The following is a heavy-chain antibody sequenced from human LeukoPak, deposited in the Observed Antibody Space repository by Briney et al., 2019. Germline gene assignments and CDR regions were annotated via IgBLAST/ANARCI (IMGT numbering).Heavy chain of an antibody. CDR3: ARGRLDYYGSGSYYPPFDY. J-gene: IGHJ4*02. Sequence: SETLSLTCTVSGDSISTYYWSWIRQPPGKGLEWIGYIYYSGSTNYNPSLKSRVTISGDTSKNHFSLRLSSVTAADTAVYYCARGRLDYYGSGSYYPPFDYWGQGTLVTVSS. V-gene: IGHV4-59*01. CDR1: GDSISTYY. CDR2: IYYSGST. D-gene: IGHD3-10*01.